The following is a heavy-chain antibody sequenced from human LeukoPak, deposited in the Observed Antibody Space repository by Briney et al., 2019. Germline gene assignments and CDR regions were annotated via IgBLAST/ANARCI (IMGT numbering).Heavy chain of an antibody. J-gene: IGHJ4*02. D-gene: IGHD5-12*01. V-gene: IGHV3-33*01. CDR1: GFTFSSYG. Sequence: GGSLRLSCAASGFTFSSYGMHWVRQAPGKGLEWVAVIWYDGSNKYYADSVKGRYTISRDNSKNTLYLQMNCLRAEDTAVYYCARDHGGYHFDYWGQGTLVTVSS. CDR3: ARDHGGYHFDY. CDR2: IWYDGSNK.